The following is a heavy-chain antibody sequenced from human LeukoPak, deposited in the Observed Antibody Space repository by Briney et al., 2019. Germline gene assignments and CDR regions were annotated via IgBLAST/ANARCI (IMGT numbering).Heavy chain of an antibody. CDR3: AKHRRGYVDH. J-gene: IGHJ5*02. V-gene: IGHV4-39*01. CDR2: VFYSGIT. CDR1: GGATITSNYY. Sequence: SETLSHTCTVSGGATITSNYYWAWIRQPPGKGLEWLGSVFYSGITHYNPSLKSRVTISIDTSKNPFSLKLSSVTAADTAVYYCAKHRRGYVDHGGQRTLVTVSS. D-gene: IGHD2-2*01.